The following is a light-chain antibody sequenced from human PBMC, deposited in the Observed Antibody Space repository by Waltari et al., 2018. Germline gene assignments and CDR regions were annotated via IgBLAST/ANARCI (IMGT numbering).Light chain of an antibody. J-gene: IGLJ2*01. V-gene: IGLV1-47*01. Sequence: QSVVTQPPSASGTPGQRVTISCSGSSSNIRSNYVYWYQQLPGTTPKHIIYRNTVRPSRLPHLFSHSTASTSASLTLSGLRSEDEADYYCATWDDNLRNLVFGGRTKLTVL. CDR1: SSNIRSNY. CDR2: RNT. CDR3: ATWDDNLRNLV.